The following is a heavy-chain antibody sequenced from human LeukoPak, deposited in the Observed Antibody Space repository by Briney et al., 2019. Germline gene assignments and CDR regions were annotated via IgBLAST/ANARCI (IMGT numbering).Heavy chain of an antibody. Sequence: GGSLRLSCAASGFTFSSYGMHWVRQAPGKGLEWVAVISYDGSNKYYADSVKGRFTISRDNSKNTLYLQMNSLRAEDTAVYYCAKARYYYGSGKSRAEYFQHWGQGTLVTVSS. CDR2: ISYDGSNK. V-gene: IGHV3-30*18. CDR1: GFTFSSYG. D-gene: IGHD3-10*01. CDR3: AKARYYYGSGKSRAEYFQH. J-gene: IGHJ1*01.